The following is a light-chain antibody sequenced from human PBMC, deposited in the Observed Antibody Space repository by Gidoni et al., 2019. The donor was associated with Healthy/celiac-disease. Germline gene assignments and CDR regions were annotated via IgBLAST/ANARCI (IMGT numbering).Light chain of an antibody. Sequence: ATRMTHSPSSLSASTGDRVTITCRASQGISSYLAWYQQKPGKAPKLLIYAASTLQSGVPSRFSGSGSGTDFTLTISCLQSEDFATYYCQQYYSYPITFGPGTKVDIK. CDR1: QGISSY. CDR2: AAS. CDR3: QQYYSYPIT. J-gene: IGKJ3*01. V-gene: IGKV1-8*01.